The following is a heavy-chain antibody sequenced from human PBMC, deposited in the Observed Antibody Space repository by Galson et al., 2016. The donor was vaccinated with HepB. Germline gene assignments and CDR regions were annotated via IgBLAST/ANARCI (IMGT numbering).Heavy chain of an antibody. Sequence: SETLSLTCGLYGGSLSENSWSWIRQSPGKGLEWIGEINPSGGAHYNPSLKNRVTISVDTPKSQFSLELTSVTAADTGVYFCARVARRSIVVVPTAYWYFDLWGRGTLVTVSS. CDR2: INPSGGA. D-gene: IGHD2-2*01. J-gene: IGHJ2*01. V-gene: IGHV4-34*01. CDR1: GGSLSENS. CDR3: ARVARRSIVVVPTAYWYFDL.